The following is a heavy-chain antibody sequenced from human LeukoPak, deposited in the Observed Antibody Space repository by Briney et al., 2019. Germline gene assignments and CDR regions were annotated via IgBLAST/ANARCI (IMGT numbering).Heavy chain of an antibody. J-gene: IGHJ4*02. CDR3: VRGGSIVVIVAETYGFDY. Sequence: GGSLRLSCAASGFTFNSYWMSWVRQAPGKGLEWVASIKQDGSEKKYVDSVKGRFTISRDNAKNSLYLQMNSLRDEDTAVYYCVRGGSIVVIVAETYGFDYWGQGTRVTVSS. D-gene: IGHD6-13*01. CDR1: GFTFNSYW. V-gene: IGHV3-7*01. CDR2: IKQDGSEK.